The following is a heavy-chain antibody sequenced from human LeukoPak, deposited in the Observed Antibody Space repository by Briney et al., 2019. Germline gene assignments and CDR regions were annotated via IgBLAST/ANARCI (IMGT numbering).Heavy chain of an antibody. J-gene: IGHJ4*02. CDR1: GFTFSSYA. Sequence: GGSLRLSCAASGFTFSSYAMSWVRQAPGKGLEWVSAIGGSGGSTFYAGSVKGRFTISRDNSRNTVYLQMNSLRAEDTAVYYCAKGYCSAGSCVHSDYWGQGTLVTVSS. CDR2: IGGSGGST. CDR3: AKGYCSAGSCVHSDY. V-gene: IGHV3-23*01. D-gene: IGHD2-15*01.